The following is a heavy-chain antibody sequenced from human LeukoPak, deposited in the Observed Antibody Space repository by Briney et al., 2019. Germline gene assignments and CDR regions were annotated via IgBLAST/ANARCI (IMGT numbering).Heavy chain of an antibody. CDR3: ARATL. D-gene: IGHD4-11*01. J-gene: IGHJ4*02. Sequence: GGSLRLSCAASGFTVSNNWMSWVRQAPGQGLECVANIQQDRSETYYADSVTGRFPMSRDNATNPLYIQTNSLSAEDTAVCYCARATLWGQGNLVTVSP. V-gene: IGHV3-7*04. CDR2: IQQDRSET. CDR1: GFTVSNNW.